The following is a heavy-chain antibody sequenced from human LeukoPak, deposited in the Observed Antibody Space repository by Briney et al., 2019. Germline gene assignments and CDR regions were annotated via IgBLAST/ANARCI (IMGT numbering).Heavy chain of an antibody. CDR3: AKKRKGIAAALGRYFQH. J-gene: IGHJ1*01. D-gene: IGHD6-13*01. V-gene: IGHV4-34*01. Sequence: PSETLSLTCAVYGGSFSGYYWSWIRQPPGKGLEWIGEINHSGSTNYNPSLKSRVTISVDTSKNQFSLKLSSVTAADTAVYYCAKKRKGIAAALGRYFQHWGQGTLVTVSS. CDR2: INHSGST. CDR1: GGSFSGYY.